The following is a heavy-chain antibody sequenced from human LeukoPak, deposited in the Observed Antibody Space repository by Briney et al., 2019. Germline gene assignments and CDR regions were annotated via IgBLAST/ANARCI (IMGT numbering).Heavy chain of an antibody. Sequence: GGSLRLSCAASGFTFSSYSMNWVRQAPGKGLEWVSSISSSSSYIYYADSVKGRFTISRDNAKNSLYLQMNSLRAEDTAVYYCARVQGDMVRGVIIFGYYFDYWDQGTLVTVSS. V-gene: IGHV3-21*01. CDR2: ISSSSSYI. D-gene: IGHD3-10*01. J-gene: IGHJ4*02. CDR1: GFTFSSYS. CDR3: ARVQGDMVRGVIIFGYYFDY.